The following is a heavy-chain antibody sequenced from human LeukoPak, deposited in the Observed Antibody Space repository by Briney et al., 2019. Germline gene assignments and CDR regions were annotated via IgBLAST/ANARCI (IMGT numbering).Heavy chain of an antibody. CDR2: INHSGST. D-gene: IGHD6-6*01. J-gene: IGHJ4*02. CDR1: GGSFSGYY. Sequence: SETLSLTCAVSGGSFSGYYWSWIRQPPGKGLEWIGQINHSGSTNYNPSLKSRVTISVDRSKNQFSLNLNSVTAADTAVFYCARAEYSRNLDFWGQGTLVTVSS. CDR3: ARAEYSRNLDF. V-gene: IGHV4-34*01.